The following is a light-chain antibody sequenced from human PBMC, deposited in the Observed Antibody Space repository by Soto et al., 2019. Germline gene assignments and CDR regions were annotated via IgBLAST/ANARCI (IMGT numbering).Light chain of an antibody. CDR2: GAS. V-gene: IGKV3-20*01. CDR3: QQYGSLWT. Sequence: EIVLTQSPGTLSLSPGERATLSCRASQSVSSSYLAWYQQKPGQAPRLLIYGASSRATGIPDRFSGSGSGTDFTLTISRLEPEDFAVYYCQQYGSLWTFGQGTKWISN. CDR1: QSVSSSY. J-gene: IGKJ1*01.